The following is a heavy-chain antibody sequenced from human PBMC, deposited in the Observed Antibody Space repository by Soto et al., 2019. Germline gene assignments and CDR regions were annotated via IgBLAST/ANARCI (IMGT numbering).Heavy chain of an antibody. CDR2: IKSDGSST. CDR1: GFSFDNYA. Sequence: GGSLRLSCVASGFSFDNYAVSWVRQAPGKGLEWVSAIKSDGSSTYYAASVKDRFIISRDNSKNTLYLQLNSLRAEDTAVYYCAQLGLMTFSHKHYFNHWGRGTLVTVSS. CDR3: AQLGLMTFSHKHYFNH. V-gene: IGHV3-23*01. J-gene: IGHJ4*02. D-gene: IGHD3-16*01.